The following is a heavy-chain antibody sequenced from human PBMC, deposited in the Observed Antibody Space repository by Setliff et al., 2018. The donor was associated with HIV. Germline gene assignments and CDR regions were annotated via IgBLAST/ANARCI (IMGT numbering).Heavy chain of an antibody. CDR3: ARQSTVAAAGFDF. D-gene: IGHD6-13*01. Sequence: PSETLSLTCAVYGGSFSGHSWTWIRQPPGKGLEWIGEINRSGSANYNRSLKSRVTMSVDTSKRQFSLKLDSVTAADTAIYYCARQSTVAAAGFDFWGQGTQVTVSS. CDR2: INRSGSA. J-gene: IGHJ4*02. V-gene: IGHV4-34*01. CDR1: GGSFSGHS.